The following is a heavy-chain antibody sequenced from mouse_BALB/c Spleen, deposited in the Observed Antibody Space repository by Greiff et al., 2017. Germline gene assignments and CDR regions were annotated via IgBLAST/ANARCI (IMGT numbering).Heavy chain of an antibody. CDR2: IWRGGST. J-gene: IGHJ4*01. Sequence: VKLMESGPGLVQPSQSLSITCTVSGFSLTSYGVHWVRQSPGKGLEWLGVIWRGGSTDYNAAFMSRLSITKDNSKSQVFFKMNSLQADDTAIYYCAKKEGPYYGLYYYAMDYWGQGTSVTVSA. CDR3: AKKEGPYYGLYYYAMDY. D-gene: IGHD2-10*01. V-gene: IGHV2-5*01. CDR1: GFSLTSYG.